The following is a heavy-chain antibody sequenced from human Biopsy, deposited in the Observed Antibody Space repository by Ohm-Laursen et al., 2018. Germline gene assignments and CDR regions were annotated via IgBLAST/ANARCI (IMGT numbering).Heavy chain of an antibody. CDR3: ASGPRGFRH. Sequence: GSLRLSCTASAFNFSSYWMHWVRQVPGKGPAWVSRIDSDGSTTRYADAVQGRFRISRDNAKDTLYLQMNSLRADDTAVYYRASGPRGFRHWGRGTLVTVSS. D-gene: IGHD3/OR15-3a*01. J-gene: IGHJ4*02. V-gene: IGHV3-74*01. CDR1: AFNFSSYW. CDR2: IDSDGSTT.